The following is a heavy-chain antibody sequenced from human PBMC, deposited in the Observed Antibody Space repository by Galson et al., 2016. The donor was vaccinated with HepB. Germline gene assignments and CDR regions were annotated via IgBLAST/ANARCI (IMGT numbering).Heavy chain of an antibody. J-gene: IGHJ4*02. CDR2: IYHSGST. Sequence: SETLSLTCAVSGVSISSSDWWSWVRQPPGKGLEWIGEIYHSGSTNYNPSLASRVTISIDTSNNHFSLRLTSVTAADTALYYCARQCWGGPSDYWGQGTLVIVSS. V-gene: IGHV4-4*02. CDR1: GVSISSSDW. D-gene: IGHD3-10*02. CDR3: ARQCWGGPSDY.